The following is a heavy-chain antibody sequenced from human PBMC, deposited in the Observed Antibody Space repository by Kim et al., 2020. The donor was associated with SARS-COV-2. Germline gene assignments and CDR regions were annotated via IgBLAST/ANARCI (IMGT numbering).Heavy chain of an antibody. V-gene: IGHV4-39*01. Sequence: YNPSLKSRVTISVDTSKNQFSLKLSSVTAADTAVYYCASHTEGLVAAQDYWGQGTLVTVSS. CDR3: ASHTEGLVAAQDY. J-gene: IGHJ4*02. D-gene: IGHD2-15*01.